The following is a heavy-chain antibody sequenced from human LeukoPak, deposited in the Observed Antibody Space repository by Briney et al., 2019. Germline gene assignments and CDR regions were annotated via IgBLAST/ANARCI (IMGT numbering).Heavy chain of an antibody. CDR1: GGSISSGDYY. CDR3: ARERPDYDDFDY. CDR2: IYYSGST. V-gene: IGHV4-30-4*08. Sequence: SQTLSPTCTVSGGSISSGDYYWSWIRQPPGKGVEWIGYIYYSGSTYYNPSLKSRVTISVDTSKNQFSLKLSSVTAADTAVYYCARERPDYDDFDYWGQGTLVTVSS. J-gene: IGHJ4*02. D-gene: IGHD4-17*01.